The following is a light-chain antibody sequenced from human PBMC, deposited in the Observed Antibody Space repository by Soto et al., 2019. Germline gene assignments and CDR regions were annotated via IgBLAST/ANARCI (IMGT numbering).Light chain of an antibody. J-gene: IGKJ2*01. CDR3: QQSYSTHPYT. Sequence: DIQMTQSPSSLSASVGDRVTITCRASQSISNYLNWYQQKLGRAPKLLIYAASSLQSGVPSRFSGSGSGTDFTLIISSLQPEDFATYYCQQSYSTHPYTFGQGTNLEIK. CDR1: QSISNY. CDR2: AAS. V-gene: IGKV1-39*01.